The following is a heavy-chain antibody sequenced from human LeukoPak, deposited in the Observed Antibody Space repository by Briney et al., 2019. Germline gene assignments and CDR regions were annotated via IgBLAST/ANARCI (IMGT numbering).Heavy chain of an antibody. V-gene: IGHV4-59*01. D-gene: IGHD3-10*01. J-gene: IGHJ4*02. CDR2: IYYSGST. Sequence: SATLSLTCTVSGGSITGSFWSWLRQPPGKGLEYIGYIYYSGSTNYNHSLKSRVTISVDTSKNQFSLKLTSVTAADTAVYYCATAGPISGRHNYFDSWGQGTLVTVSS. CDR3: ATAGPISGRHNYFDS. CDR1: GGSITGSF.